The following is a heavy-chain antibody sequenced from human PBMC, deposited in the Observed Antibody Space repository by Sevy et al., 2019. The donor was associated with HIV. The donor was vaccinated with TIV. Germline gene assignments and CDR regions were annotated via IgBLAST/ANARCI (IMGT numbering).Heavy chain of an antibody. Sequence: GGSLRLSCAASGFTFSSYGIHWVRQAPGKGLEWVAVISYDGSNKYYADSGKGRFTISRDNSKNTLSLQMNSLRAEDTAMYYCAKITAAAGHYYFYAMDVWGQGTTVTVSS. J-gene: IGHJ6*02. D-gene: IGHD6-13*01. CDR2: ISYDGSNK. CDR3: AKITAAAGHYYFYAMDV. V-gene: IGHV3-30*18. CDR1: GFTFSSYG.